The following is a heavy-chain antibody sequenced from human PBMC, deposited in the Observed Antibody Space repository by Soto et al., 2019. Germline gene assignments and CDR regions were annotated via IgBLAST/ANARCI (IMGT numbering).Heavy chain of an antibody. CDR1: GGSISSSSYY. D-gene: IGHD3-22*01. CDR3: ARQAESRRGRDYYDSSGYYYGSDY. Sequence: QLQLQESGPGLVKPSETLSLTCTVSGGSISSSSYYWGWIRQPPGKGLEWIGSIYYSGSTYYNPSLKSRVTISVDTSKNQFSLKLSSVTAADTAVYYCARQAESRRGRDYYDSSGYYYGSDYWGQGTLVTVSS. CDR2: IYYSGST. J-gene: IGHJ4*02. V-gene: IGHV4-39*01.